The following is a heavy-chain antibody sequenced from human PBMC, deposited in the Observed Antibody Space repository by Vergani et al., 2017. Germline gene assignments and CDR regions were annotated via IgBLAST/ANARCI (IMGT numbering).Heavy chain of an antibody. D-gene: IGHD1-1*01. CDR1: GFTFSSYW. CDR3: ARDGPEGTTGTFDY. CDR2: IKQDGSEK. Sequence: EVQLVESGGGLVQPGGSLRLSCAASGFTFSSYWMSWVRQAPGKGLEWVANIKQDGSEKDYVDSVKGRFTISRDNAKNSLYLQMNSLRAEDTAVYYCARDGPEGTTGTFDYWGQGTLVTVSS. V-gene: IGHV3-7*01. J-gene: IGHJ4*02.